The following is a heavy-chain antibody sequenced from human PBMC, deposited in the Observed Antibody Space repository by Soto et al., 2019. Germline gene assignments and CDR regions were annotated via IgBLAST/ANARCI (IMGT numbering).Heavy chain of an antibody. V-gene: IGHV3-23*01. Sequence: EVQLMESGGGLVQPGGSLRLSCAASGFTFSSYAMSWVRQAPGKGLEWVSVITGSGSTTYYAESVKGRFTISRDNSKNTLYLQMNSLRTEDTAVNYCARRGGALGYWGQGTLVTVSS. J-gene: IGHJ4*02. CDR3: ARRGGALGY. D-gene: IGHD3-16*01. CDR2: ITGSGSTT. CDR1: GFTFSSYA.